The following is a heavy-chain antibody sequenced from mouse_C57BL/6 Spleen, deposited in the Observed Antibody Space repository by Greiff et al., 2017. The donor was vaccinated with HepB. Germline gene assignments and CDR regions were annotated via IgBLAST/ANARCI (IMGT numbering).Heavy chain of an antibody. J-gene: IGHJ3*01. D-gene: IGHD1-1*01. Sequence: EVKLMESGPGMVKPSQSLSLSCTVSGYSITSGYDWYWIRHFPGNKLEWMGYISYSGSTNYNPSLKSRISITHDTSKNHFFLKLNSVTTEDTATYYCARDLGIYPLAYWGQGTLVTVSA. CDR2: ISYSGST. CDR1: GYSITSGYD. CDR3: ARDLGIYPLAY. V-gene: IGHV3-1*01.